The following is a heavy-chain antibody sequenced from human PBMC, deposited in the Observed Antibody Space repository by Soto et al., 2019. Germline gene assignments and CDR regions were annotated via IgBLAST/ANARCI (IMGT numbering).Heavy chain of an antibody. CDR2: IVGSGGDT. V-gene: IGHV3-23*01. Sequence: EVQLLESGGGLVQPGGSLRLSCAASGFTFSSFALSWVRQAPGKGLEWVSAIVGSGGDTDYADSVKVRFTISRDNSKNTLYLQMNSLRAEDTAVYYCAGPGYSSQDYWGQGTLVTVSS. D-gene: IGHD5-18*01. CDR1: GFTFSSFA. J-gene: IGHJ4*02. CDR3: AGPGYSSQDY.